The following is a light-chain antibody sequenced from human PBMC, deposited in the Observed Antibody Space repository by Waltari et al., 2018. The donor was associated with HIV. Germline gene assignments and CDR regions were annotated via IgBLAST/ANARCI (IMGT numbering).Light chain of an antibody. CDR3: QKYDSAPLT. Sequence: DIQVTQSPSSLSASVGDRVTMTCRASQDISNSLAWYQLQPGKAPKLLIYDVSQLQSGVPSRFRGSGSGTSFTLSIRSLQPEDVASYFCQKYDSAPLTFGGGTKVDLK. CDR2: DVS. CDR1: QDISNS. V-gene: IGKV1-27*01. J-gene: IGKJ4*01.